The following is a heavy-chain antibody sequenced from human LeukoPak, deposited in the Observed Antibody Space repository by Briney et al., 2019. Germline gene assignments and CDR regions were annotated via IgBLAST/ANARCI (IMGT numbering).Heavy chain of an antibody. CDR3: ARQPNILGELEYYYYGMDV. CDR2: IYYSGST. J-gene: IGHJ6*02. Sequence: SETLSLTCAVYGGSFSGYYWSWIRQPPGKGLEWIGYIYYSGSTNYNPSLKSRVTISVDTSKNQFSLKLSSVTAADTAVYYCARQPNILGELEYYYYGMDVWGQGTTVTVSS. V-gene: IGHV4-59*08. CDR1: GGSFSGYY. D-gene: IGHD3-9*01.